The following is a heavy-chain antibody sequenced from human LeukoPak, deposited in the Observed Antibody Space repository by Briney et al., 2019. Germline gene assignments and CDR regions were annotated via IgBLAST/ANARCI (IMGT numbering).Heavy chain of an antibody. CDR3: ASQATRYNWTD. CDR1: GYTFTGYY. Sequence: ASVKVSCKASGYTFTGYYMHWVRQAPGQGLEWMGWINPNSGGTNYAQKFQGRVTITADKSTSTAYMELSSLRSEDTAVYYCASQATRYNWTDWGQGTLVTVSS. V-gene: IGHV1-2*02. J-gene: IGHJ4*02. CDR2: INPNSGGT. D-gene: IGHD1-20*01.